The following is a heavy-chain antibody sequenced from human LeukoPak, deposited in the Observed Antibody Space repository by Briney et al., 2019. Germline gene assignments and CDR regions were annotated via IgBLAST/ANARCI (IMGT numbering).Heavy chain of an antibody. Sequence: ASVKVSSKTSGYPLINYDINWVRQASGHGLEWMGWMRPNSGKTGYAQNFQGRVTMTRNISISTAYMELSSLRFEDTAVYYCARERGGQAGSYFPSWGEGTLVTVSS. CDR1: GYPLINYD. D-gene: IGHD1-26*01. CDR2: MRPNSGKT. CDR3: ARERGGQAGSYFPS. V-gene: IGHV1-8*01. J-gene: IGHJ4*02.